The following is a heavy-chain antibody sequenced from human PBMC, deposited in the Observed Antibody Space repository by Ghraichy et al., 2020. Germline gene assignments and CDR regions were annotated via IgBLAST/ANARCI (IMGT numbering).Heavy chain of an antibody. V-gene: IGHV3-64*01. CDR2: ISSNGGGI. J-gene: IGHJ4*02. CDR3: ARVRVAAATPYFDC. D-gene: IGHD6-13*01. Sequence: GESLRLSCAGSGFTFSSYAIQWVRQAPGKGLEYVAAISSNGGGIYYANSVKGRFTISRDNSKNTVYLQMGSLRDEDMAIYYCARVRVAAATPYFDCWGQGTLVTVSS. CDR1: GFTFSSYA.